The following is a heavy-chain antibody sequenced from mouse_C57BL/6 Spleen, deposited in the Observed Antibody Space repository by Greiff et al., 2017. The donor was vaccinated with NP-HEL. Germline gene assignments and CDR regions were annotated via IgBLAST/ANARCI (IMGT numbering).Heavy chain of an antibody. CDR1: GFTFSDYG. Sequence: EVKLMESGGGLVKPGGSLKLSCAASGFTFSDYGMHWVRQAPEKGLERVAYIRSGSSTIYYADTGKGRFTISRDNAKNTLFLQMTSLRSEDTAMYYCARNYYGSRGGFAYWGQGTLVTVAA. CDR3: ARNYYGSRGGFAY. D-gene: IGHD1-1*01. V-gene: IGHV5-17*01. CDR2: IRSGSSTI. J-gene: IGHJ3*01.